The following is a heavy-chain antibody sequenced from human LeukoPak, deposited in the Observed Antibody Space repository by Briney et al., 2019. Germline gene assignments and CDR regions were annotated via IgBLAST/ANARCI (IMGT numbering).Heavy chain of an antibody. CDR3: AKEVVEVIPTAVVGELYFYYYGMDV. V-gene: IGHV3-43*02. J-gene: IGHJ6*02. CDR2: VSGDGYTT. D-gene: IGHD2-2*01. CDR1: EFTFEDYA. Sequence: GGSLRLSCVASEFTFEDYAMSWVRQVPGKGLEWVSLVSGDGYTTYYADSVKGRFTISRDNSKNSLYLQMNSLRAEDTALYYCAKEVVEVIPTAVVGELYFYYYGMDVWGQGTTVIVSS.